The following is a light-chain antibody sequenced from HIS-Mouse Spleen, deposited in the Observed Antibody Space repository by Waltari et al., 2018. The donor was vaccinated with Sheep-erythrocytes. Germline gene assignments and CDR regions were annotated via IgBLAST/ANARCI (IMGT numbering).Light chain of an antibody. Sequence: DIQITQSPSSLPASVGDRVTITCRASQSISSYLNRYQQKPGKAPNRLIYNASSLDSGGPSRFGASRSGTDVTLTISTLQPRGFATYDCQQSYSTPDTCGQGTKLEIK. CDR1: QSISSY. J-gene: IGKJ2*01. V-gene: IGKV1-39*01. CDR2: NAS. CDR3: QQSYSTPDT.